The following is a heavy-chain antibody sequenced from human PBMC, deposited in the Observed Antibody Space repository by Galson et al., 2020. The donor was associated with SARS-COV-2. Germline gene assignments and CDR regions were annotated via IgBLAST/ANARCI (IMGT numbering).Heavy chain of an antibody. Sequence: GESLKISCAASGFTFSNDDMHWVRQAPGKGLEYISYISTSGDTIYYADSVKGRFIISRDNAKNSLYMQMNSLRGEDTALYYCARDSSGYFLWGQGILVTVSS. J-gene: IGHJ4*02. CDR2: ISTSGDTI. D-gene: IGHD3-22*01. CDR3: ARDSSGYFL. CDR1: GFTFSNDD. V-gene: IGHV3-48*03.